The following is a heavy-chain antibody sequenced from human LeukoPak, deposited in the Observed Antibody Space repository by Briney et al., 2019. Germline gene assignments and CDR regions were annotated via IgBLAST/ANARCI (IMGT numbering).Heavy chain of an antibody. CDR1: GFTFSSYA. D-gene: IGHD3-22*01. CDR2: VSGSGGGT. V-gene: IGHV3-23*01. CDR3: AKADGDYYDSSGSFDY. J-gene: IGHJ4*02. Sequence: GGSLRLSCAASGFTFSSYAVSWVRQAPGKGLEWVSAVSGSGGGTYYADSVKGRFTISRDNSKNTLFLQMNSLRAEDTAVYSCAKADGDYYDSSGSFDYWGQGTLVTVSS.